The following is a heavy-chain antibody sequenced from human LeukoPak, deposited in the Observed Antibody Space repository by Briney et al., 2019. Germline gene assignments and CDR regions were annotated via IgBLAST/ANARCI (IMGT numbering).Heavy chain of an antibody. D-gene: IGHD3-22*01. CDR1: GGSISSYY. V-gene: IGHV4-59*01. CDR2: IYYSGST. Sequence: SETLSLTCTVSGGSISSYYWSWIRQPPGKGLEWIGYIYYSGSTNYNPSLKSRVTISVDTSKNQFSLRLSSVTAADTAVYYCARDYDSSGDKGGFDYWGQGTLVTVSS. J-gene: IGHJ4*02. CDR3: ARDYDSSGDKGGFDY.